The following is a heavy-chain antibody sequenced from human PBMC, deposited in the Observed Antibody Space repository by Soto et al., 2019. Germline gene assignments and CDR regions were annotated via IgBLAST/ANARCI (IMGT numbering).Heavy chain of an antibody. CDR3: ARVQAQWTYYFDY. Sequence: SQTLSLTCTVSGGSISSYYWSWIRQPPGKGLEWIGYIYYSGSTNYNPSLKSRVTISVDTSKNQFSLKLSSVTAADTAVYYCARVQAQWTYYFDYWGQGTLVTVSS. CDR1: GGSISSYY. J-gene: IGHJ4*02. V-gene: IGHV4-59*01. CDR2: IYYSGST. D-gene: IGHD6-19*01.